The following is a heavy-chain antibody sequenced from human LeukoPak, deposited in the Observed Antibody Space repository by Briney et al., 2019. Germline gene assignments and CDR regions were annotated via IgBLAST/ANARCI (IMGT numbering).Heavy chain of an antibody. Sequence: GRSLRLSCSASGFSFSTYPIHWVRQAPGKGLEWVAMTSYDGSNKFYADSVKGRFTISRDNPRNTLYLQMDSLRVEDTAVYYCARDRTTVRNLIGYWGQGTLVTVSS. CDR1: GFSFSTYP. V-gene: IGHV3-30-3*01. CDR3: ARDRTTVRNLIGY. CDR2: TSYDGSNK. J-gene: IGHJ4*02. D-gene: IGHD4-17*01.